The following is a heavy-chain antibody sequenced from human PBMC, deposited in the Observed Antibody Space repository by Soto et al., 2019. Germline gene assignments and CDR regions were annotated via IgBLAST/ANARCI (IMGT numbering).Heavy chain of an antibody. CDR3: TADHEVAAPWDYYYGMDV. D-gene: IGHD6-19*01. Sequence: GGSLRLSCAASGFTFSNAWMSWVRQAPGKGLEWVGRIKSKTDGGTTDYAAPVKGRFTISRDDSKNTLYLQMNSLKTEDTAVYYCTADHEVAAPWDYYYGMDVWGQGTTVTSP. CDR1: GFTFSNAW. V-gene: IGHV3-15*01. J-gene: IGHJ6*02. CDR2: IKSKTDGGTT.